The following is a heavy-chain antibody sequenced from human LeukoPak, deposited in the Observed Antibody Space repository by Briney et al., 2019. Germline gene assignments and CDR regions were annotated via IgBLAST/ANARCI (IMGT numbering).Heavy chain of an antibody. CDR1: GGSISSYY. Sequence: PSETLSLTCTVSGGSISSYYWSWIRQPPGKGLEWIGYIYYSGSTNYNPSLKSRVTISVDTSKNQFSLKLSSVTAADTAVYYCARDMYDSSGYYYYYFDYWGQGTLVTVSS. J-gene: IGHJ4*02. CDR3: ARDMYDSSGYYYYYFDY. V-gene: IGHV4-59*12. CDR2: IYYSGST. D-gene: IGHD3-22*01.